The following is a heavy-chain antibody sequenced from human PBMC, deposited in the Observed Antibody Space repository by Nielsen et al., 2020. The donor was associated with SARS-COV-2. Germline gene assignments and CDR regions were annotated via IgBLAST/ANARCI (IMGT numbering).Heavy chain of an antibody. Sequence: GESLKISCKGSGYSFTSYWIGWVRQMPGKGLEWMGVIYFGDSETRYSPSFQGQVTISADKSISTAYLQWSSLKASDTAMYYCARLGLRGAAAGTSWFDPWGQGTLVTVSS. CDR3: ARLGLRGAAAGTSWFDP. CDR2: IYFGDSET. D-gene: IGHD6-13*01. CDR1: GYSFTSYW. J-gene: IGHJ5*02. V-gene: IGHV5-51*01.